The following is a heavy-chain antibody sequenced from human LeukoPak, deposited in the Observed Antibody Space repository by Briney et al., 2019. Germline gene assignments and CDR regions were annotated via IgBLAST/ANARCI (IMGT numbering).Heavy chain of an antibody. Sequence: PGGSLRLSCAASGFTFSSYAMSWVRQAPGKGLEWVSAISGSGGSTYYADSVKGRFTISRDNSKNTLYLQMNSLRAEDTAVCYCAKSPTDYYDSSGYNHYFDYWGQGTLVTVSS. CDR3: AKSPTDYYDSSGYNHYFDY. D-gene: IGHD3-22*01. CDR1: GFTFSSYA. V-gene: IGHV3-23*01. J-gene: IGHJ4*02. CDR2: ISGSGGST.